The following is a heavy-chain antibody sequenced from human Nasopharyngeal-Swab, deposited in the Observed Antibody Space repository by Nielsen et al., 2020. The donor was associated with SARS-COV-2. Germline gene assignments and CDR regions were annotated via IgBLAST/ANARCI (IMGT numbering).Heavy chain of an antibody. Sequence: VRQMPGKGLVWMGIISPGDSDTRYSPSFQGQVTISADKSISTAYLQWSSLKASDTAMYYCARQLGRTYYYYGMDVWGQGTTVTVSS. CDR2: ISPGDSDT. J-gene: IGHJ6*02. CDR3: ARQLGRTYYYYGMDV. D-gene: IGHD1-7*01. V-gene: IGHV5-51*01.